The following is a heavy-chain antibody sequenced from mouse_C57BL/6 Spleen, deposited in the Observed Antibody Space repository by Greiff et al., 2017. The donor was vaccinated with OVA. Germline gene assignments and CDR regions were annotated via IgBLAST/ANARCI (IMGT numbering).Heavy chain of an antibody. CDR3: ARGGSSYPFDY. Sequence: QVQLQQSGAELVRPGASVKLSCTASGYTFTDYYINWVKQRPGQGLEWIARIYPGSGNTYYNEKFKGKATLTAEKSSSTAYMQLSSLTSEDSAVYFCARGGSSYPFDYWGQGTTLTVSS. D-gene: IGHD1-1*01. CDR2: IYPGSGNT. J-gene: IGHJ2*01. V-gene: IGHV1-76*01. CDR1: GYTFTDYY.